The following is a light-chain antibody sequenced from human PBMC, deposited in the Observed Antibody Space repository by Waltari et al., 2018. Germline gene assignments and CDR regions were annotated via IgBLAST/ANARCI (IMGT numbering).Light chain of an antibody. CDR3: QQSYSTPSG. V-gene: IGKV1-39*01. CDR1: QSISSY. CDR2: AAS. J-gene: IGKJ2*03. Sequence: DIQMTQSPSSLSASVGDRVTITGRASQSISSYLNWYQQKPGKAPKLLIYAASSLQSGVPSRFSGSGSGTDFTLTISSLQPEDFATYYCQQSYSTPSGFGQGTKLEIK.